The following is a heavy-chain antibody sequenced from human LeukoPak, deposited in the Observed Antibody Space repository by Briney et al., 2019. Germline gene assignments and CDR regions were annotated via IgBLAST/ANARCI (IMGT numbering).Heavy chain of an antibody. V-gene: IGHV3-30*04. CDR2: ISKDGSNE. CDR3: VRDRGDGYNQIDY. D-gene: IGHD5-24*01. CDR1: GFTFSSYG. J-gene: IGHJ4*02. Sequence: GGSLRLSCAASGFTFSSYGLHWVRQAPGKGLECVAVISKDGSNEYYADPGKGRFTISRDNSKNTLYLQTNSLRTEDTAVYYCVRDRGDGYNQIDYWGQGTLVTVSS.